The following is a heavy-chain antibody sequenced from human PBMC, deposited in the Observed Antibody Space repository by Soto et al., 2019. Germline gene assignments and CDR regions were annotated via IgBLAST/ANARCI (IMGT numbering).Heavy chain of an antibody. D-gene: IGHD2-8*01. V-gene: IGHV3-23*01. CDR3: AKDMVNANSVWDPFDI. Sequence: EVQLLESGGGLVQPGGSLRLSCAASGFTFRNFAMTWVRQAPGKRLEWVSTIGSVGGDTYYADSVKGRFTIYRDDSKNTLGLQMNSLRAEDTAIYFCAKDMVNANSVWDPFDIWGQGTMFTVSS. J-gene: IGHJ3*02. CDR1: GFTFRNFA. CDR2: IGSVGGDT.